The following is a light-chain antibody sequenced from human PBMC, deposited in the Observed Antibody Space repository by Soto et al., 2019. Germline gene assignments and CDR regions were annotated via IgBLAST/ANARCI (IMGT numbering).Light chain of an antibody. J-gene: IGKJ1*01. CDR1: QSVSSN. CDR3: QQYNNLCP. V-gene: IGKV3-15*01. Sequence: SPAALSVNKGGRSTLSCRAGQSVSSNLAWYQQKPGQAPRLLIYGASTRATGIPARFSGSGSGTEFTLTISRLQSEDFAVYYCQQYNNLCPFG. CDR2: GAS.